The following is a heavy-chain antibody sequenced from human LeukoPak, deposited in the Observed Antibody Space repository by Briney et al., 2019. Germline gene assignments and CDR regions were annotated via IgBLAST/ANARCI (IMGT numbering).Heavy chain of an antibody. CDR3: ATGPYGVGGGYAFDI. J-gene: IGHJ3*02. V-gene: IGHV1-24*01. CDR1: RYTLTELS. D-gene: IGHD3-16*01. CDR2: FDPEDGET. Sequence: ASVKVSCKVSRYTLTELSMHWVRQAPGKGLEWMGGFDPEDGETIYAQKFQGRVTMTEDTSTDTAYMELSSLRSEDTAVYYCATGPYGVGGGYAFDIWGQGTMVTVSS.